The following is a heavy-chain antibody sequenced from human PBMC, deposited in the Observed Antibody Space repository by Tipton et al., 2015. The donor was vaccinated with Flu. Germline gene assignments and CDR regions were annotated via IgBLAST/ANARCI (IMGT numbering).Heavy chain of an antibody. CDR2: MYVSGSA. CDR1: GGSISGYY. Sequence: LRLSCSVSGGSISGYYWSWIRQPAGKGLEWIGRMYVSGSAKYNPSLKSRVTMSVDTSKNQFSLKLSSVTAADTAVYYCARGSGSGTDVTFYFWGQGTLVTVSS. D-gene: IGHD3-10*01. V-gene: IGHV4-4*07. J-gene: IGHJ4*02. CDR3: ARGSGSGTDVTFYF.